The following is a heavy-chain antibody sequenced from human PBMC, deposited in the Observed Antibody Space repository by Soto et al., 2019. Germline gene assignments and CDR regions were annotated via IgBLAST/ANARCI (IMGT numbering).Heavy chain of an antibody. CDR1: GASISSCYY. D-gene: IGHD1-26*01. CDR3: ARDWYRDAYKGGYFDY. CDR2: MYQSGTT. J-gene: IGHJ4*02. Sequence: PSETLSLTXTVSGASISSCYYWGWVRQPPGKGLEWVGSMYQSGTTYYNPSLKSRVTISINTSKNQFSLKLTSVTAADTAVYYCARDWYRDAYKGGYFDYWGQGTLGTGSS. V-gene: IGHV4-38-2*02.